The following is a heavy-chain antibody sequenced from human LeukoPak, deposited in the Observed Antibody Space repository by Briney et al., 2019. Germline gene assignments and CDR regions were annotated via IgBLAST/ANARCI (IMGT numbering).Heavy chain of an antibody. D-gene: IGHD6-19*01. CDR1: GFNFNDYY. J-gene: IGHJ4*02. Sequence: TPGGSLRLSCAASGFNFNDYYMSWIRQAPGKGPEGISYISSRGSTIYYADSVKVRCTMSRDNAKNSLYMQMNSLRAEDTDVYYCTNDQGIAVTGVSDYWGQGTLVTVSS. V-gene: IGHV3-11*01. CDR3: TNDQGIAVTGVSDY. CDR2: ISSRGSTI.